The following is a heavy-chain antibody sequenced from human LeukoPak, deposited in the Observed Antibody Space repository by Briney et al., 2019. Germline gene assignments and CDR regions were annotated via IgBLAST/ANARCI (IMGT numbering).Heavy chain of an antibody. V-gene: IGHV4-34*01. Sequence: SETLSLTCAVYGGSFSGYYWNWIRQPPEKGLEWIGEINHSGSTKYNPSLKSRVTISVDTSKNQFSLKLTSVTAADTAVYYCARVRYGGYSGAPKKYWYFDLWGRGTLVTVSS. CDR3: ARVRYGGYSGAPKKYWYFDL. D-gene: IGHD4-23*01. CDR1: GGSFSGYY. J-gene: IGHJ2*01. CDR2: INHSGST.